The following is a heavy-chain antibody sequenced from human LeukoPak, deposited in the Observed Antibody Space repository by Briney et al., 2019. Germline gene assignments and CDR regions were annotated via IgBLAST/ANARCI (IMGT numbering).Heavy chain of an antibody. CDR2: IYYSGST. V-gene: IGHV4-39*07. Sequence: TSETLSLTCTVSGGSISSSSYYWGWIRQPPGKGLEWIGSIYYSGSTYYNPSLKSRVTISVDTSKNQFSLKLSSVTAADTAVYYCARKSGTFGVVYYYYYMDVWGKGTTVTVSS. CDR3: ARKSGTFGVVYYYYYMDV. CDR1: GGSISSSSYY. J-gene: IGHJ6*03. D-gene: IGHD3-3*01.